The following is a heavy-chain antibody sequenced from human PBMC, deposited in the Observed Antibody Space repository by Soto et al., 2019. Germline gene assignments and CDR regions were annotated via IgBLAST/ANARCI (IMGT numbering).Heavy chain of an antibody. CDR2: VYYSGGA. CDR3: TRDGDGRMTTNPYYYYGMDV. CDR1: GGSISGYY. J-gene: IGHJ6*02. Sequence: SETLSLTCTVSGGSISGYYWSWIRQPPGKGLEWIGNVYYSGGAKYNPSVKRRVSISVDTSKNQFSLNPSSVTAADTAVYYCTRDGDGRMTTNPYYYYGMDVWGPGITVTVSS. D-gene: IGHD2-21*02. V-gene: IGHV4-59*01.